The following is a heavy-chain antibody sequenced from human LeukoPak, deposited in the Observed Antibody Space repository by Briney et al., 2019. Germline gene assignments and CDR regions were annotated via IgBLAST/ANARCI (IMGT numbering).Heavy chain of an antibody. J-gene: IGHJ6*02. CDR3: AREYDSSGYYSWYYYGMDV. V-gene: IGHV3-30-3*01. CDR2: ISYDGSNK. CDR1: GFTFSSYA. Sequence: PGRSLRLSCAASGFTFSSYAMHWVRQAPGKGLEWVAVISYDGSNKYYADSVKGRFTISRDNSKNTLYLQMSSLRAEDTAVYYCAREYDSSGYYSWYYYGMDVWGQGTTVTVSS. D-gene: IGHD3-22*01.